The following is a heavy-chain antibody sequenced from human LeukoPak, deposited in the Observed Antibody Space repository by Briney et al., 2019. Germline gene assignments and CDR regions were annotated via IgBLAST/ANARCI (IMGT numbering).Heavy chain of an antibody. J-gene: IGHJ4*02. CDR2: IKQDGNEI. D-gene: IGHD3-22*01. V-gene: IGHV3-7*05. CDR3: ARIYDNSGYYDF. CDR1: GFTQSNHW. Sequence: GGSLSLYCAASGFTQSNHWMSWVRQAPGKGLEWVASIKQDGNEIHYVDSVKGRFTVSRDNARNALYLQMNSLRAEDTAVYYCARIYDNSGYYDFWGQGTLVTVSS.